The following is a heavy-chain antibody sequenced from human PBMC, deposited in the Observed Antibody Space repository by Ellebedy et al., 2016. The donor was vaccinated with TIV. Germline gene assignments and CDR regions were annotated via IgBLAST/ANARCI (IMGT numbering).Heavy chain of an antibody. CDR2: IYYSGST. CDR3: AREEGITMVRGVSYWFDP. D-gene: IGHD3-10*01. V-gene: IGHV4-59*12. CDR1: GGSISSYY. J-gene: IGHJ5*02. Sequence: MPSETLSLTCTVSGGSISSYYWSWIRQPPGKGLEWIGYIYYSGSTNYNPSLKSRVTISVDTSKNQFSLKLSSVTAADTAVYYCAREEGITMVRGVSYWFDPWGQGTLVTVSS.